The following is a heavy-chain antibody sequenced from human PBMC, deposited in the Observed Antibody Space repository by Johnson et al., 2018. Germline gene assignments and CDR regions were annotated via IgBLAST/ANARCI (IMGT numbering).Heavy chain of an antibody. J-gene: IGHJ3*02. CDR1: GLTFGDYG. CDR2: MRGNVYGETT. Sequence: EVQLLESGGGLVQXGRSLRLXCSASGLTFGDYGFNWVSQAPGKGLEWVGFMRGNVYGETTRSAASVRGRFTITRDDSKSIAYLQMNNLKTEDTAMYYCGRGKSPPGIEVVHDALDSWGQGTMVTVSS. D-gene: IGHD3-10*01. CDR3: GRGKSPPGIEVVHDALDS. V-gene: IGHV3-49*04.